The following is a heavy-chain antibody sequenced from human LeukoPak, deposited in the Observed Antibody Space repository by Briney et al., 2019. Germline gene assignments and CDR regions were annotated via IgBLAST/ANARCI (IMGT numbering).Heavy chain of an antibody. V-gene: IGHV3-7*01. Sequence: PGGSLRLSCAASGFTFSSYWMSWVRQAPGKGLEWVANIKQDGSEKYYVDSVKGRFAISRDNAKNSLYLQMNSLRAEDTAVYYCARVGYYYDSSGYYYRYWGQGTLVTVSS. CDR3: ARVGYYYDSSGYYYRY. D-gene: IGHD3-22*01. J-gene: IGHJ4*02. CDR1: GFTFSSYW. CDR2: IKQDGSEK.